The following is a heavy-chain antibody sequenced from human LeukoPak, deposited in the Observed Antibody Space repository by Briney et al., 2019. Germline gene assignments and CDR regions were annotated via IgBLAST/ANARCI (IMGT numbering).Heavy chain of an antibody. Sequence: SETLSLTCAVYGGSFSGYYWSWIRQPPGKGLEWIGEINHSGSTNYNPSLKSRVTISVDTSKNQFSLKLSSVTAADTAVYYCARGLHCSGTSCLYYMDVWGKGTTVTVSS. D-gene: IGHD2-2*01. CDR1: GGSFSGYY. CDR3: ARGLHCSGTSCLYYMDV. CDR2: INHSGST. J-gene: IGHJ6*03. V-gene: IGHV4-34*01.